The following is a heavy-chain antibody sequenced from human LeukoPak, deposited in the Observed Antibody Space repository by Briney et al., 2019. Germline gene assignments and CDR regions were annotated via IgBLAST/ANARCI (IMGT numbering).Heavy chain of an antibody. Sequence: PSETLSLTCTVSGGSISSSSYYWGWIRQPPGKRLEWIGEINHSGSTNYNPSLKSRVTISVDTSKNQFSLKLSSVTAADTAVYYCARWSIAALGYDYWGQGTLVTVSS. D-gene: IGHD6-6*01. CDR3: ARWSIAALGYDY. CDR2: INHSGST. J-gene: IGHJ4*02. CDR1: GGSISSSSYY. V-gene: IGHV4-39*07.